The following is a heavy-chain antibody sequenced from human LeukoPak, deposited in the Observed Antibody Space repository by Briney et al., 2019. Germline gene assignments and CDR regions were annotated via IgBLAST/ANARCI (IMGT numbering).Heavy chain of an antibody. CDR3: ARDSQYYYGSGGDLDY. D-gene: IGHD3-10*01. CDR1: GFTFSSYA. CDR2: ISYDGSNK. Sequence: GRSLRLSCAASGFTFSSYAMHWVRQAPGKGLEWVAVISYDGSNKYYADSVKGRFTISRDNSKNTLYLQMNSLRAEDTAVYYCARDSQYYYGSGGDLDYWGQGTLVTVS. V-gene: IGHV3-30*04. J-gene: IGHJ4*02.